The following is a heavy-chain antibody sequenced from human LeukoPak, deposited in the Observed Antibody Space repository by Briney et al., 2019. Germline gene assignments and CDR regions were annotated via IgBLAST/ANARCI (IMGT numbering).Heavy chain of an antibody. V-gene: IGHV1-2*02. D-gene: IGHD3-22*01. CDR2: VNPNSGGT. CDR3: ATDPNLYYYDSSGYLPFDY. CDR1: VYTFTGYY. J-gene: IGHJ4*02. Sequence: ASLKASCKAAVYTFTGYYMHWVRDAPGQGLEWMGWVNPNSGGTNYAQKFTGRVTMPRDTSISTAYMELSRLRSDDTAVYYCATDPNLYYYDSSGYLPFDYWGQGTLVTVSS.